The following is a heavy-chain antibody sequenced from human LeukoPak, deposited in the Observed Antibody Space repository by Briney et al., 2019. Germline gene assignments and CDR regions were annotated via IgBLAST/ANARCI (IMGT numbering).Heavy chain of an antibody. J-gene: IGHJ5*02. CDR1: GYTFTSYD. V-gene: IGHV1-8*01. CDR2: TNPNSGNT. CDR3: ARGIPAATTPFDP. Sequence: RASVKVSCKASGYTFTSYDINWVRQATGQGLEWMGWTNPNSGNTGYAQKFQGRVTMTRNTSISTAYMELSSLRSEDTAVYYCARGIPAATTPFDPWGQGTLVTVSS. D-gene: IGHD2-2*01.